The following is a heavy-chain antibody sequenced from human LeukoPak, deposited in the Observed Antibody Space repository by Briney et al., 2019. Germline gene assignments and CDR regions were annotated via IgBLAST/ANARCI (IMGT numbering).Heavy chain of an antibody. CDR2: IYTGGAT. J-gene: IGHJ4*02. CDR1: TFTVSGDY. V-gene: IGHV3-53*01. CDR3: ASRVW. Sequence: PGGSLRLSCAASTFTVSGDYMSWVRQAPGKGLEWVSLIYTGGATYYADSVKGRFTISRDNSKKILFLQMNSLTAEDTAVYYCASRVWWGQGTLVTVSS.